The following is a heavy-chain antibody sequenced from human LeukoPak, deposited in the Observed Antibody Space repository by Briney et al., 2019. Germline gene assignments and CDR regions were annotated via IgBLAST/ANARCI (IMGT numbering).Heavy chain of an antibody. CDR3: ARVSSEGSWFYP. CDR2: IYYSGST. D-gene: IGHD6-6*01. V-gene: IGHV4-59*01. CDR1: CGPLSSYY. Sequence: PSETLSLTCSVSCGPLSSYYWSWIRQPPAKGLEWIGYIYYSGSTNYNPPLKSRVTISVDTSKNQFSLKLSSVTAADTAVYYCARVSSEGSWFYPWRQGTLVTVSS. J-gene: IGHJ5*02.